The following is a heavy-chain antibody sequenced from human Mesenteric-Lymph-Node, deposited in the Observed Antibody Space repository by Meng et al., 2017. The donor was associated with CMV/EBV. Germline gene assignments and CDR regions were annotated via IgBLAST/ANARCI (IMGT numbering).Heavy chain of an antibody. J-gene: IGHJ4*02. V-gene: IGHV4-59*01. D-gene: IGHD6-19*01. CDR2: ILYSGST. Sequence: GSLRLSCSVSGGSITTYSWSWVRKPPGKGLEWIGQILYSGSTRYDSSFKSRVTISVDTSNNQFFLILSSVTAADTAVYYCARWRHEQSEFDSWGQGRLVTVSS. CDR3: ARWRHEQSEFDS. CDR1: GGSITTYS.